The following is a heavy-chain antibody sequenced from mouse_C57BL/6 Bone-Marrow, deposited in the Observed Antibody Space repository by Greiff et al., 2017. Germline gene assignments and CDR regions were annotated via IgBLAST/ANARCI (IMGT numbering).Heavy chain of an antibody. CDR2: IHPNSGST. CDR3: ARSGGRGYFDV. Sequence: QVQLQQPGAELVKPGASVKLSCKASGYTFTSYWMHWVKQRPGQGLEWIGMIHPNSGSTNYKEKFKSKATLTVDKSSSTAYMQLSSLTSEDSAVYYCARSGGRGYFDVWGTGTTVTVSS. CDR1: GYTFTSYW. J-gene: IGHJ1*03. D-gene: IGHD3-1*01. V-gene: IGHV1-64*01.